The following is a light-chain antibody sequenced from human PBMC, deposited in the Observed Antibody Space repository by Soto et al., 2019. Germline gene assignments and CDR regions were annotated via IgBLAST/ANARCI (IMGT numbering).Light chain of an antibody. J-gene: IGKJ4*01. V-gene: IGKV3-20*01. CDR3: QQYASSPLP. CDR2: GAS. Sequence: EIVLTQFPGTLYLSPGDSATLSCRASQSVNSNYVAWYQQKPGQAPRLLIYGASSRATGIPDRFSGSGSGTDFTLTISRLEPEDFTVYYCQQYASSPLPFGGGTKV. CDR1: QSVNSNY.